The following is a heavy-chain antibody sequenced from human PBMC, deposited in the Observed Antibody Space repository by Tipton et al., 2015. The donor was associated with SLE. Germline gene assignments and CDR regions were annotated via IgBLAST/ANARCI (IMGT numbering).Heavy chain of an antibody. J-gene: IGHJ6*03. V-gene: IGHV4-39*07. Sequence: TLSLTCTVSGGSISSSTYYWGWIRQPPGKGLEWIGSIYYSGSTYYNPSLKSRVTISVDTSKKQFSLNLSSVTAADTAVYYCARDGVIAMGYYMDVWGKGTTVTVSS. CDR1: GGSISSSTYY. CDR3: ARDGVIAMGYYMDV. D-gene: IGHD2-21*01. CDR2: IYYSGST.